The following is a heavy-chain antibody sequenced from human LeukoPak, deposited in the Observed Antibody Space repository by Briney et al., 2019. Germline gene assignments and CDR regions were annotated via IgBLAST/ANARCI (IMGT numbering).Heavy chain of an antibody. Sequence: GGSLRLSFSASGFTFSDYYMSWIRQAPGKGLEWVSYISSSGSTIYYADSVKGRFTISRDNAKNSLYLQMNSLRAEDTAVYYCARQYCSSTSCLDAFDIWGQGTMVTVSS. D-gene: IGHD2-2*01. CDR3: ARQYCSSTSCLDAFDI. CDR1: GFTFSDYY. J-gene: IGHJ3*02. CDR2: ISSSGSTI. V-gene: IGHV3-11*04.